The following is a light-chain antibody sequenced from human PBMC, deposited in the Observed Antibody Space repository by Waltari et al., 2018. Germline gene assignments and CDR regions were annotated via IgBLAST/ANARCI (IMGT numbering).Light chain of an antibody. CDR1: QDISNY. CDR2: YAY. V-gene: IGKV1-33*01. Sequence: DIQMPQSPSSLSASVADRVTITCQESQDISNYLNWYQQKPGKDPKRLIYYAYNLETGVPSRFSGSVSGTDFTFTISSLQPEDIATYYCQQYDNLPYTFGQGTKLEIK. CDR3: QQYDNLPYT. J-gene: IGKJ2*01.